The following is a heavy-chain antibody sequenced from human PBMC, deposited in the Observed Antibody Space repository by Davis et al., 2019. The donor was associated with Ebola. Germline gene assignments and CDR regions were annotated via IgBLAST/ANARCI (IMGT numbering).Heavy chain of an antibody. V-gene: IGHV1-18*01. J-gene: IGHJ5*01. D-gene: IGHD1-26*01. CDR2: ISAYNGNT. CDR3: AREAGATTRRYDS. CDR1: SYTFTSYG. Sequence: ASVKVSCKASSYTFTSYGISWVRQAPGQGLEWMGWISAYNGNTNYAQKLQGRVTMTTDTSRSTAHMELRSLRSDDTAVYYCAREAGATTRRYDSWGQGTLVTVSS.